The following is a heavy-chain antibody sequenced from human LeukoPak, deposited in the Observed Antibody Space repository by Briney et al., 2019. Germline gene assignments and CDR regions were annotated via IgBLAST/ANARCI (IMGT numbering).Heavy chain of an antibody. CDR3: ARELRNHAFDI. Sequence: SETLSLTCTVSGGSISSYYWSWIRQPPGKGLEWIGYIYYSGSTNYNPSLKSRVTISVDTSKNQFSLKLSSVTAADTAVYYCARELRNHAFDIWGQGTMVTVSS. J-gene: IGHJ3*02. V-gene: IGHV4-59*01. D-gene: IGHD4-17*01. CDR1: GGSISSYY. CDR2: IYYSGST.